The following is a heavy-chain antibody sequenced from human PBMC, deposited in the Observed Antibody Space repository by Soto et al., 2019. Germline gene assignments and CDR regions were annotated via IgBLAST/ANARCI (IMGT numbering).Heavy chain of an antibody. CDR1: GYTFTGYY. J-gene: IGHJ6*02. CDR2: INPNSGGT. CDR3: ARVTSVLRFLEWFSKEYYYYYGIDV. Sequence: ASVKVSCKASGYTFTGYYMHWVRQAPGQGLEWMGWINPNSGGTNYAQKFQGRVTMTRDTSISTAYMELSRLRSDDTAVYYCARVTSVLRFLEWFSKEYYYYYGIDVWGQGTTVTVSS. D-gene: IGHD3-3*01. V-gene: IGHV1-2*02.